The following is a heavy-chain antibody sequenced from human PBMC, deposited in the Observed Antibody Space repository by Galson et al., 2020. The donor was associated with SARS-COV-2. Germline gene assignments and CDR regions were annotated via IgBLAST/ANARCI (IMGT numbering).Heavy chain of an antibody. CDR1: GGSISGTDHY. CDR2: IHSSGFT. J-gene: IGHJ4*02. Sequence: SKTLSLTCAVSGGSISGTDHYWSWIRQPAGTGLEWIGRIHSSGFTYYNPSLKSRVAISVDTSKNQFSLKVTSVTAADTAVYFCAAGPVAGTGEWGQGALVTVSS. V-gene: IGHV4-61*02. D-gene: IGHD6-19*01. CDR3: AAGPVAGTGE.